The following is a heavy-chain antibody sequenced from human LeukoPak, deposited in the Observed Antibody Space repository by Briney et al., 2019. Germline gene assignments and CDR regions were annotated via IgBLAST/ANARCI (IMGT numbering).Heavy chain of an antibody. D-gene: IGHD1-26*01. Sequence: GGSLRLSCAASGFTFSDYYMSWIRQAPGKGLEWVPYISSSGSTIYYADSVKGRFTISRDNAKNSLYLQMNSLRAEDTAVYYCARRVARGELLSWGQGTLVTVSS. CDR3: ARRVARGELLS. V-gene: IGHV3-11*01. J-gene: IGHJ5*02. CDR1: GFTFSDYY. CDR2: ISSSGSTI.